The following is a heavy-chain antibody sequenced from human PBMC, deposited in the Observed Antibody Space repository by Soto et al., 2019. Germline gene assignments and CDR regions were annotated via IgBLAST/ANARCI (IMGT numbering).Heavy chain of an antibody. CDR1: GFTFSSYA. Sequence: GGSLRLSCAASGFTFSSYAMSWFRQAPGKGPEWVGVIRSKAYGATAEYAASVKGRFTISRHDSDSIVYLQMNSLKAEDTAVYYCARRAPVTPFDYWGQGTLVTVSS. D-gene: IGHD4-17*01. J-gene: IGHJ4*02. CDR2: IRSKAYGATA. V-gene: IGHV3-49*03. CDR3: ARRAPVTPFDY.